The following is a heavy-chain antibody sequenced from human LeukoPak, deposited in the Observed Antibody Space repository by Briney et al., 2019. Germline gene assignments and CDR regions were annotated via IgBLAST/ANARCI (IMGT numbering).Heavy chain of an antibody. J-gene: IGHJ4*02. V-gene: IGHV3-21*01. CDR1: GFTFSSYE. CDR2: ISSSSSYI. CDR3: ARVFSDGSYFFDY. Sequence: GGSLRLSRAASGFTFSSYEMNWVRQAPGKGLEWVSSISSSSSYIYYADSVKGRFTISRDNAKNSLYLQMNSPRAEDTAVYYCARVFSDGSYFFDYWGQGTLVTVSS. D-gene: IGHD1-26*01.